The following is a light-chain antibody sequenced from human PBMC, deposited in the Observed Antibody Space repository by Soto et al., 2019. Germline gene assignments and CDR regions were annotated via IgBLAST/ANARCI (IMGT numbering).Light chain of an antibody. J-gene: IGKJ1*01. Sequence: DIVMTQSPDSLAVSLGERATINCKSSQSVLYSSNNKNYLAWYQQKPGQPPKLLIYWASTRESGVPDRFSGSGSGTDFTLTISSLQAEDVAVYYCQQYYRPATFGQGTKVDIK. CDR1: QSVLYSSNNKNY. V-gene: IGKV4-1*01. CDR2: WAS. CDR3: QQYYRPAT.